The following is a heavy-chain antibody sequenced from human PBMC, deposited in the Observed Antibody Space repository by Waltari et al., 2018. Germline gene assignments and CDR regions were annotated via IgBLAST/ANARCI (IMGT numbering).Heavy chain of an antibody. CDR2: MNPGGRT. Sequence: QVHLVQSGAEVKRPGASAKISCRASEHTFISYYIHWVRGAPGQGLEWMGKMNPGGRTTYAQKFHGIVTMTRDTSTNTVYMELSSLRSEDTAVYYCASGDYDDSTGSRYYGMDVWGQGTTVTVSS. CDR1: EHTFISYY. D-gene: IGHD3-22*01. CDR3: ASGDYDDSTGSRYYGMDV. J-gene: IGHJ6*02. V-gene: IGHV1-46*01.